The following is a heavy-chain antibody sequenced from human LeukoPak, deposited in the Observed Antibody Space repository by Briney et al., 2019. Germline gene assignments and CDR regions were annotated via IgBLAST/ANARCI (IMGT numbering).Heavy chain of an antibody. D-gene: IGHD2-2*01. Sequence: PSETLSLTCAVYGGSFSGYYWSWIRQPPGKGLEWIGEINHSGSTNYNPSLKSRVTISVDTSKNQFPLKLSSVTAADTAVYYCARGSFGVVPAAPKTDAFDIWGQGTMVTVSS. CDR3: ARGSFGVVPAAPKTDAFDI. CDR2: INHSGST. J-gene: IGHJ3*02. CDR1: GGSFSGYY. V-gene: IGHV4-34*01.